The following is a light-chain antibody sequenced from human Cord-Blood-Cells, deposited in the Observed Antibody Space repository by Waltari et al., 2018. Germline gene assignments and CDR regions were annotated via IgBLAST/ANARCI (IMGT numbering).Light chain of an antibody. CDR3: QQRSNWPLT. V-gene: IGKV3-11*01. Sequence: EIVFTQSPATLSLSPGERATLSCRAMQSVSSYLAWYQQKPGQAPRLLIYDASNRATGIPARFSGSGSGTDFTLTISSLEPEDFAVYYCQQRSNWPLTFGQGTRLEIK. J-gene: IGKJ5*01. CDR1: QSVSSY. CDR2: DAS.